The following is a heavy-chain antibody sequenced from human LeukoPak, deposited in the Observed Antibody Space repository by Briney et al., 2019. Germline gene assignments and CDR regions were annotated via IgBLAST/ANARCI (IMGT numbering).Heavy chain of an antibody. Sequence: SVKVSCKASGGTFSSYAISWVRQAPGQGLEWMGEIIPIFGTANYAQKFQGRVTITADESTSTAYMELSSLRSEDTAVYYCARAVLRYFDWYWYFDLWGRGTLVTVSS. V-gene: IGHV1-69*13. CDR2: IIPIFGTA. CDR1: GGTFSSYA. J-gene: IGHJ2*01. D-gene: IGHD3-9*01. CDR3: ARAVLRYFDWYWYFDL.